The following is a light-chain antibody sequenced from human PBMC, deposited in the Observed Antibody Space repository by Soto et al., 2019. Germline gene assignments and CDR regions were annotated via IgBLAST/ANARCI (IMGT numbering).Light chain of an antibody. CDR3: QKYGNSPPFT. V-gene: IGKV3-20*01. J-gene: IGKJ2*01. CDR2: DTS. Sequence: EIVLTQSPGTLSLSPGERATLSCRASQSISSNYLGWYQQKPRQAPRLLIYDTSSRATGIPDRFSGSGSGTDSSLTISRLEPEDFAVYYCQKYGNSPPFTFGQGTKLEI. CDR1: QSISSNY.